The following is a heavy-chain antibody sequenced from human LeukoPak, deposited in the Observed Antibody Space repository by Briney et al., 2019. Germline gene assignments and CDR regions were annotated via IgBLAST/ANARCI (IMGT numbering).Heavy chain of an antibody. V-gene: IGHV1-18*01. CDR1: GYTFTSYG. D-gene: IGHD2-2*01. CDR2: ISAYNGNT. J-gene: IGHJ5*02. CDR3: ARDLYCSSTSCYWYWFDP. Sequence: GASVKVSCKASGYTFTSYGISWVRQAPGQGLEWMGWISAYNGNTNYAQKLQGRVTMTTDTSTSTAYMELRSLRSDDPAVYYCARDLYCSSTSCYWYWFDPWGQGTLVTVSS.